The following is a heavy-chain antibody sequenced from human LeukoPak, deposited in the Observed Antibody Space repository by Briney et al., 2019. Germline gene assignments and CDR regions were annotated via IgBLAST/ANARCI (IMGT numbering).Heavy chain of an antibody. D-gene: IGHD2-15*01. CDR1: GFTVSSNY. J-gene: IGHJ4*02. CDR3: ARAEDTGYCSGGSCYPQYYFDY. Sequence: PGGSLRLSCAASGFTVSSNYMSWVRQAPGKGLEWVSVIYSGGSTYYADSVKGRFTISRDNSKNTLYLQMNSLRAEDTAVYYCARAEDTGYCSGGSCYPQYYFDYWGQGTLVTVSS. V-gene: IGHV3-66*02. CDR2: IYSGGST.